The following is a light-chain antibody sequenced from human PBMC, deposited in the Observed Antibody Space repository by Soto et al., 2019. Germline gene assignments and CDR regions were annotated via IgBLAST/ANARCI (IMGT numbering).Light chain of an antibody. J-gene: IGKJ1*01. CDR2: GAS. CDR1: ASISTF. V-gene: IGKV1-39*01. Sequence: DIRMTQSPSSLSASAGDRVTITCRASASISTFLNWYQQTPGKAPKLLIYGASSLQTGVPSRFSGSGSGTDFTLTISSLQPEDFATYYCQHSYISPWTFGQGTKVEIK. CDR3: QHSYISPWT.